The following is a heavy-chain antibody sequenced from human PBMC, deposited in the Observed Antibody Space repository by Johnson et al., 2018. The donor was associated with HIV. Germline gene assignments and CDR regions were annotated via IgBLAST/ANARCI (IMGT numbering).Heavy chain of an antibody. CDR1: GFTFDDYA. Sequence: VQLVESGGGVVRPGGSLRLSCAASGFTFDDYAMHWVRQAPGKGLEWVSGISWNSGSIAYADSVKGRFTISRDNDKNSLYLQMNSLRAEDTALYYCARGKLPAALRRGDAFDIWGQGTMVTVSS. V-gene: IGHV3-9*01. J-gene: IGHJ3*02. CDR3: ARGKLPAALRRGDAFDI. D-gene: IGHD2-2*01. CDR2: ISWNSGSI.